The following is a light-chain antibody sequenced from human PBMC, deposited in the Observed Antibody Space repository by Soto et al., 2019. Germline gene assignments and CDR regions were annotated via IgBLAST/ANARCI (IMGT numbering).Light chain of an antibody. V-gene: IGKV1-33*01. CDR3: QQYDSLPYT. Sequence: DIQMPQSPSSLSASVGDRVTITCQASQDISNYLNWYQQKPGKAPKLLIYDASNLETAGPSRFSGSGSATDFTFTISSLQPEGIATYYCQQYDSLPYTVGQGTKLEVK. CDR2: DAS. CDR1: QDISNY. J-gene: IGKJ2*01.